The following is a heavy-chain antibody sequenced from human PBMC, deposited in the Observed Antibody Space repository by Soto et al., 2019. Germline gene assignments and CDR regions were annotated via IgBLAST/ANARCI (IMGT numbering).Heavy chain of an antibody. V-gene: IGHV1-69*08. CDR2: IIPIIGII. D-gene: IGHD4-4*01. Sequence: QVQLVQSGAEVKKPGSSVKVSCKASGGTFSTYTITWVRQAPGQGLEWMGRIIPIIGIINYAQKFQDRVTISADKFTVTAYMELTGLRSDDTAVYYCAGDPDSHYNDSHASSYPWGQGTLVTVSS. CDR1: GGTFSTYT. CDR3: AGDPDSHYNDSHASSYP. J-gene: IGHJ5*02.